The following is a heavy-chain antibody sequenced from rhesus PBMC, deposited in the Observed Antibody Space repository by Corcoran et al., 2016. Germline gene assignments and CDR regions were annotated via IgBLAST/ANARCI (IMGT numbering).Heavy chain of an antibody. CDR1: GGSISGNSY. CDR3: AREPSGCAYSEDGGFDF. V-gene: IGHV4-73*01. Sequence: QVELHQWGEGLVKPSETLSLTCVVYGGSISGNSYWSWIRQAPGTGLEWIGNIDGNRPVNNSNPSLMKRFMSSKATSKTQFSLNLRSVTAADTAVYFCAREPSGCAYSEDGGFDFWGQGLRVTVSS. J-gene: IGHJ3*01. CDR2: IDGNRPVN. D-gene: IGHD2-21*01.